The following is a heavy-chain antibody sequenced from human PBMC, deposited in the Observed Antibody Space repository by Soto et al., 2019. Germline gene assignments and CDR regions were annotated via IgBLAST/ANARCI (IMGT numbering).Heavy chain of an antibody. CDR1: GYTFTGFN. V-gene: IGHV1-2*02. D-gene: IGHD2-2*01. J-gene: IGHJ5*02. Sequence: GAAGKVSCKASGYTFTGFNMHWVRQAPGQGLEWMGWINPNSGGTNYAQKFQGRVTMTRDTSISTAYMELSRLRSDDTAVYYCARDAQVCSSTSCYDWFDPWGQGTLVTVSS. CDR3: ARDAQVCSSTSCYDWFDP. CDR2: INPNSGGT.